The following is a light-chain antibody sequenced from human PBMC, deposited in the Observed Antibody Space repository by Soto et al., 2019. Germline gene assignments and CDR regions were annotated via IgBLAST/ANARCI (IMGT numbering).Light chain of an antibody. CDR1: SSDIGRYDS. J-gene: IGLJ2*01. V-gene: IGLV2-8*01. CDR3: SSYAGNNDLV. Sequence: QSALTQPPSASGSPGQSVTISCTATSSDIGRYDSVAWYQQHPGKAPKLLIYEVTKRPSGVPNRFSGSKSGNTASLTVSGLQSEDEADYYCSSYAGNNDLVFGGGTKVTVL. CDR2: EVT.